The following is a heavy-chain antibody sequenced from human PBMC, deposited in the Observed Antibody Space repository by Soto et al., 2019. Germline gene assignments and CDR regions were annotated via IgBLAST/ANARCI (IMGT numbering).Heavy chain of an antibody. Sequence: GGSLRLSCAASGFTFSSYSMNWVRQAPGKGLEWVSSISSSSSYIYYADSVKGRFTISRDNAKNSLYLQMNSLRAEDTAVYYCARVAGRYSYGPANYWGQGTLVTVSS. J-gene: IGHJ4*02. CDR1: GFTFSSYS. CDR3: ARVAGRYSYGPANY. V-gene: IGHV3-21*01. D-gene: IGHD5-18*01. CDR2: ISSSSSYI.